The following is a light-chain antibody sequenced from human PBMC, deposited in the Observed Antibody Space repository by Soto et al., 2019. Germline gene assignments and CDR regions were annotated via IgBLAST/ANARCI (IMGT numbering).Light chain of an antibody. CDR3: QQYNNWPPYT. CDR2: GAS. J-gene: IGKJ2*01. Sequence: EKVMTQSPATLSVSPGESATLSCRASQSVNRNLAWYQQKPGQTPRLLIYGASTRAAGVPVRFSGSGSGTDFNLTISSLQSEDFAIYYCQQYNNWPPYTFGQGTKLAIK. V-gene: IGKV3-15*01. CDR1: QSVNRN.